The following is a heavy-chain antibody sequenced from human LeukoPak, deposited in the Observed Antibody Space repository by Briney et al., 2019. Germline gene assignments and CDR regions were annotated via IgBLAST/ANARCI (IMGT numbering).Heavy chain of an antibody. Sequence: GGSLRLSCAASGFTFSSYSMNWVRQAPGKGLELVSSISSSSSYIYYADSVKGRFTISRDNAKNSLYLQMNSLRAEDTAVYYCARQAATVVTPIGYWGQGTLVTVSS. CDR3: ARQAATVVTPIGY. CDR2: ISSSSSYI. D-gene: IGHD4-23*01. CDR1: GFTFSSYS. V-gene: IGHV3-21*01. J-gene: IGHJ4*02.